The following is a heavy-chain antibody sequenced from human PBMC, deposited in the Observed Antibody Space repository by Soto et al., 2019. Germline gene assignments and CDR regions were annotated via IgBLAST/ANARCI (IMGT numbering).Heavy chain of an antibody. J-gene: IGHJ6*04. CDR1: GFIFRSNS. Sequence: ESLRLSCVSSGFIFRSNSLHWVRQALGKGQEWVSYISSSSSTIYYADSVKGRFTISRDNAKNSLYLQMNSLIAEVTAVYYCAVFKMFRRSSNSIDFRDKRTMGTVSS. V-gene: IGHV3-48*01. CDR2: ISSSSSTI. D-gene: IGHD6-6*01. CDR3: AVFKMFRRSSNSIDF.